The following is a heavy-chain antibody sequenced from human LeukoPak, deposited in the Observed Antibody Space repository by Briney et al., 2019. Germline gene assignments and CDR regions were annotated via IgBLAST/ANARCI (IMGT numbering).Heavy chain of an antibody. V-gene: IGHV1-18*01. Sequence: ASVKVSCKTSGYTFTSYGISWVRQAPGQGLEWMGWISAYNGNTNYAQKLQGRVTMTTDTSTSTAYMELRSLRSDDTAVYYCARDLGDGYNNQNDYWGQGTLVTVSS. CDR2: ISAYNGNT. J-gene: IGHJ4*02. CDR3: ARDLGDGYNNQNDY. D-gene: IGHD5-24*01. CDR1: GYTFTSYG.